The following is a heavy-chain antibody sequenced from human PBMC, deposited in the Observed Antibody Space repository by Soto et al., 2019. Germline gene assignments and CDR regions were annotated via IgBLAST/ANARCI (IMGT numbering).Heavy chain of an antibody. CDR3: ARGGGSPYHDHEFDY. J-gene: IGHJ4*02. D-gene: IGHD2-2*01. V-gene: IGHV4-59*11. CDR2: IYYRGTT. Sequence: QVQLQESGPGLVKPSETLSLTCSVSGVSTSNHYWTWIRKPPGQGPEWIGCIYYRGTTNYNASFNSRVTTSVXXSXHQFSLKLTSVTTADTAVYYCARGGGSPYHDHEFDYWGQGILVTVSS. CDR1: GVSTSNHY.